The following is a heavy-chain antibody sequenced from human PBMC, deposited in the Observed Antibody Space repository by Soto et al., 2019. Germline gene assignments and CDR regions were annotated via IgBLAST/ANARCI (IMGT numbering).Heavy chain of an antibody. CDR2: IYYSGST. V-gene: IGHV4-39*01. CDR3: ATLWGQD. D-gene: IGHD3-10*01. CDR1: GGSISSSSYY. Sequence: QLQLQESGPGLVKPSETLSLTCTVSGGSISSSSYYWGWIRQPPGKGLEWIGRIYYSGSTYYNPSLKSRVPLSVDTSKNQFSLKLSSVTAADPAVYYCATLWGQDWGQGTLVTVSS. J-gene: IGHJ4*02.